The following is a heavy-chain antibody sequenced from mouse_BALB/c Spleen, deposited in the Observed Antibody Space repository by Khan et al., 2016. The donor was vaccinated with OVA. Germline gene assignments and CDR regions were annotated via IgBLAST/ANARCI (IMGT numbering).Heavy chain of an antibody. V-gene: IGHV5-12*02. Sequence: EVELVESGGGLVQLGGSLKLSCATSGFTFSDYYMYWVRQTPEKRLEWVAYISNGGGSTYYPDTVKGRFTISRDNAKNTLYLQMSRLKSEDTAMYYCARQGDYYGTWFAYWGQGTLVTVSA. CDR2: ISNGGGST. CDR3: ARQGDYYGTWFAY. D-gene: IGHD1-1*01. J-gene: IGHJ3*01. CDR1: GFTFSDYY.